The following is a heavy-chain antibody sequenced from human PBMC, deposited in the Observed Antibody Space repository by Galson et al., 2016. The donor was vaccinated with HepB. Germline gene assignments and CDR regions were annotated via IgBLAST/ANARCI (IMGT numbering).Heavy chain of an antibody. D-gene: IGHD1-14*01. CDR1: GFPFSAYW. Sequence: SLRLSCAATGFPFSAYWMQWVRQVPGKGLVWVSRLTTDGIIGYADSVMGRFTISRDNAKNTLYLHMDSLMAEDTAVYYCARENHYVLDVWGQGTTVTVSS. CDR3: ARENHYVLDV. V-gene: IGHV3-74*01. J-gene: IGHJ6*02. CDR2: LTTDGII.